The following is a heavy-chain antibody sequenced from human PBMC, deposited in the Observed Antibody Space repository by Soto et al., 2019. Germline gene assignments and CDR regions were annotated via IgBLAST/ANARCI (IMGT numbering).Heavy chain of an antibody. J-gene: IGHJ4*02. V-gene: IGHV3-33*01. CDR2: IWYDGSNK. D-gene: IGHD6-13*01. CDR3: ARLGSSSRYYFDY. CDR1: GFTFSSYG. Sequence: PGGSLRLSCAASGFTFSSYGMHWVRQAPGKWLEWVAVIWYDGSNKYYADSVKGPFTISRDNSKNTLYLQMNSLRAEDTAVYYCARLGSSSRYYFDYWGQGXLVTVYS.